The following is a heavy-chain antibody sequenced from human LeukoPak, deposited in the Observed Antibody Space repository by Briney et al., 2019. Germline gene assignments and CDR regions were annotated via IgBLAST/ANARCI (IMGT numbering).Heavy chain of an antibody. CDR1: GYTFTSYG. Sequence: ASVKVSCKASGYTFTSYGISWVRQAPGQGLEWMGWISAYNGNTNYAQKLQSRVPMTTDTSTRTAYMELRSLRSDDTSVYYCARGRIGYGDNSRSVYYFDSWGPGTLVTVSS. CDR2: ISAYNGNT. D-gene: IGHD4-23*01. CDR3: ARGRIGYGDNSRSVYYFDS. V-gene: IGHV1-18*01. J-gene: IGHJ4*02.